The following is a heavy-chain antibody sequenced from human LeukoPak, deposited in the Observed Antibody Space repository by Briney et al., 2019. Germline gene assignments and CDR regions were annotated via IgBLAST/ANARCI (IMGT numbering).Heavy chain of an antibody. CDR3: AKCDSSDWYVPTLDY. Sequence: RGSLRLSCTASGFTFSNYAMNWVRQAPGKGLEWVSIISGRGNSTYYADSVRGRFIISRDNSQNTLFLQMNSLRAEDTAVYYCAKCDSSDWYVPTLDYWGQGTLVTVSS. V-gene: IGHV3-23*01. J-gene: IGHJ4*02. D-gene: IGHD6-19*01. CDR2: ISGRGNST. CDR1: GFTFSNYA.